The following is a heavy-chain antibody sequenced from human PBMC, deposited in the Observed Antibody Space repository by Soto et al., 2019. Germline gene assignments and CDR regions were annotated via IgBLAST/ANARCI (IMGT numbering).Heavy chain of an antibody. CDR2: IDPSDSYT. V-gene: IGHV5-10-1*01. CDR1: GYSFTSYW. Sequence: GESLKISCKGSGYSFTSYWISWVRQMPGKGLEWMGRIDPSDSYTNYSPSFQGHVTISADKSISTAYLQWSSLKASDTAMYYCARQLSSSEYYFDYWGQGTLVTVSA. J-gene: IGHJ4*02. D-gene: IGHD6-6*01. CDR3: ARQLSSSEYYFDY.